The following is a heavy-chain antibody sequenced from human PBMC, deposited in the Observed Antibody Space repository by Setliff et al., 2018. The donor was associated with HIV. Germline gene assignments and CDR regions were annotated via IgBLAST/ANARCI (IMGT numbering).Heavy chain of an antibody. Sequence: GGSLRLSCVGSGFSFSDAWMSWVRQAPGKGLEWIGRIRSDAAGGTTDYAAPVKGRFTISRDDSKNTLYLQMNSLKIDDTAVYYCIDFFAFWGPGTLVTVSS. CDR2: IRSDAAGGTT. CDR3: IDFFAF. CDR1: GFSFSDAW. J-gene: IGHJ4*02. D-gene: IGHD3-3*01. V-gene: IGHV3-15*01.